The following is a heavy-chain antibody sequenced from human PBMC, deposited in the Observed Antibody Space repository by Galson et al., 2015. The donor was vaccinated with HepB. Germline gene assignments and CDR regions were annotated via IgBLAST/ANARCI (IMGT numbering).Heavy chain of an antibody. Sequence: SLRLSCAASGLRFNTTWMSWVRQTPGKGLEWIGRIKSKTDGGTADYADSVKGRFTISRDNDKNSLYLQMDSLRDDDTAVYYCARYGSGSDYKDTFDYWGQGTLVTVSS. J-gene: IGHJ4*02. CDR2: IKSKTDGGTA. CDR3: ARYGSGSDYKDTFDY. D-gene: IGHD3-10*01. V-gene: IGHV3-15*01. CDR1: GLRFNTTW.